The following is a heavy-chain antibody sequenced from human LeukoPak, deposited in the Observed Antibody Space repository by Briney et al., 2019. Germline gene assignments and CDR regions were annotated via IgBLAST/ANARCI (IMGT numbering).Heavy chain of an antibody. CDR2: IYYSGST. CDR3: ARLAYGDYEGGPNWFDP. D-gene: IGHD4-17*01. Sequence: SETLSLTCTVSGGSISSYYWSWIRQAPGKGLEWIGYIYYSGSTNYNPSLKSRVTISVDTSKNQFSLKLSSVTAADTAVYYCARLAYGDYEGGPNWFDPWGQGTLVTVSS. J-gene: IGHJ5*02. V-gene: IGHV4-59*08. CDR1: GGSISSYY.